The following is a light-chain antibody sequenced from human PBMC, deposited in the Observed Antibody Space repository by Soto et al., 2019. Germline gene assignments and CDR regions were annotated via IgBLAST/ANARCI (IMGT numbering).Light chain of an antibody. CDR3: QSYDSLNGVI. V-gene: IGLV1-40*01. Sequence: VLTQPPSVSGAPGQRVTISCTGSSSNIGAGYDVHWYQQLPGTAPKLLIYGNSNRPSGVPDRFSGSKSGTSASLAITGLQAEDEADYYCQSYDSLNGVIFGGGTKLTVL. J-gene: IGLJ2*01. CDR2: GNS. CDR1: SSNIGAGYD.